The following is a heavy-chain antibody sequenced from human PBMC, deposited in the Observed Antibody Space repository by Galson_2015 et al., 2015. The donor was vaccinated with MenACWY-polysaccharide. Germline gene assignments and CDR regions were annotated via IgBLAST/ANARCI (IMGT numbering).Heavy chain of an antibody. D-gene: IGHD2-21*02. CDR2: ISDSGYST. J-gene: IGHJ4*02. CDR1: GFTFSNYA. Sequence: SLRLSCAASGFTFSNYAMSWVRQAPGKGLEWVSAISDSGYSTFYADSVKGRFTISRDNSKNTLFLQVNSLRVGDTAVYYCAKADCGGDCRLTDFWGQGALVTVSS. V-gene: IGHV3-23*01. CDR3: AKADCGGDCRLTDF.